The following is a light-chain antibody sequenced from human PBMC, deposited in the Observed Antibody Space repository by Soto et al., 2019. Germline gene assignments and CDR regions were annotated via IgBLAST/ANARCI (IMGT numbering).Light chain of an antibody. CDR1: QSVSSY. J-gene: IGKJ1*01. CDR2: DTS. V-gene: IGKV3-20*01. Sequence: EIVMTQSPATLSLSPGERATLSFMASQSVSSYLAWYQQKPGQAPRLLIYDTSTRATGVPDRFSGSGSGTDFALTISRVEPEDFAIYFCQQYGSSPGTFGQGTKVDIK. CDR3: QQYGSSPGT.